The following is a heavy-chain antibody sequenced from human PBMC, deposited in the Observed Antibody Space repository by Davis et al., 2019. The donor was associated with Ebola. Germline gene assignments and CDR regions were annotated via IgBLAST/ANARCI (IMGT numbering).Heavy chain of an antibody. CDR1: GFSFSYHS. CDR3: VRDPALVVTGGGWFFGL. Sequence: GESLKISCAASGFSFSYHSMNWVRQAPGEGLDWVSFIGSGTSTIYYADSVKGRFTIFRDNAKNSLYLQMNSLRDEDTAVYYCVRDPALVVTGGGWFFGLWGRGTLVTVSS. D-gene: IGHD2-21*02. V-gene: IGHV3-48*02. CDR2: IGSGTSTI. J-gene: IGHJ2*01.